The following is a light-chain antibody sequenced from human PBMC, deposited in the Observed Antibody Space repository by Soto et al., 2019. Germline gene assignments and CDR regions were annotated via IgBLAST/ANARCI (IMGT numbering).Light chain of an antibody. CDR2: GAS. J-gene: IGKJ1*01. CDR3: QQYGSSPT. CDR1: QSVSSSY. Sequence: EIALTQSPGTLSLSPGERATLSCRASQSVSSSYLAWYQQKPGQAPRLLIYGASSRATGIPDRFSGSGSGTDFTLTISRLEPEDFAVYYCQQYGSSPTFGQGPKVDIK. V-gene: IGKV3-20*01.